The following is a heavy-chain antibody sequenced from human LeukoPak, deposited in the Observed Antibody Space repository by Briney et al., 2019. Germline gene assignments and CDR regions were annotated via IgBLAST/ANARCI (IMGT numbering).Heavy chain of an antibody. J-gene: IGHJ4*02. Sequence: GGSLRLSCAASGFTFSDSGMNWVRQAPGKGLEWVSFVSSSSSYIYFADSMRGRFTISRDNAKHLVYLQMNSLRAEDTGVYYCARGHTLSAFDYWGQGTLVTVSS. CDR3: ARGHTLSAFDY. V-gene: IGHV3-21*01. D-gene: IGHD1-26*01. CDR2: VSSSSSYI. CDR1: GFTFSDSG.